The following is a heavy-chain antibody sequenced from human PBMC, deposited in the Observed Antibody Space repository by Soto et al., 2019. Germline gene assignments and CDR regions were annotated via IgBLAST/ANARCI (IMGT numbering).Heavy chain of an antibody. Sequence: GASVKVSCKASGYTFISSGISWVRQAPGLGLEWVGWISAKSGNTLYAEKFQDRVTMTTDTTTTTAYMELRSLRSDDTAVYYCAREDVSMIRRHPDFDYWGQGTLVTVSS. CDR3: AREDVSMIRRHPDFDY. V-gene: IGHV1-18*01. CDR2: ISAKSGNT. CDR1: GYTFISSG. D-gene: IGHD3-10*01. J-gene: IGHJ4*02.